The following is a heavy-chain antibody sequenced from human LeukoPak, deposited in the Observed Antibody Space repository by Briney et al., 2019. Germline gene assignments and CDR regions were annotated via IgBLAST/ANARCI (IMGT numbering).Heavy chain of an antibody. CDR3: ARDMGAYYYDSSGYYQLDY. Sequence: GGSLRLSCAASGFTFSDYYMSWIRQAPGKGLEWVSYISSSGSTIYYADSVKGRFTISRDHAKNSLYLQMNSLRAEDTAVYYCARDMGAYYYDSSGYYQLDYWGQGTLVTVSS. V-gene: IGHV3-11*04. CDR1: GFTFSDYY. CDR2: ISSSGSTI. D-gene: IGHD3-22*01. J-gene: IGHJ4*02.